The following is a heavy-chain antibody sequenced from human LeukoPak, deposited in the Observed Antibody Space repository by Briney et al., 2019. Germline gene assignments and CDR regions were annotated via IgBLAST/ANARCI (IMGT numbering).Heavy chain of an antibody. D-gene: IGHD6-6*01. CDR3: ARIGYSSSSLDY. CDR1: GFIFSTYW. V-gene: IGHV3-7*01. Sequence: GGSLRLSCAASGFIFSTYWPTWVRQAPGKGLEWVANINQDGSQIYFVDSLKGRFIISRDNARNSLYLQMNSLRAEDTAVYYCARIGYSSSSLDYWGQGTLVTVSS. J-gene: IGHJ4*02. CDR2: INQDGSQI.